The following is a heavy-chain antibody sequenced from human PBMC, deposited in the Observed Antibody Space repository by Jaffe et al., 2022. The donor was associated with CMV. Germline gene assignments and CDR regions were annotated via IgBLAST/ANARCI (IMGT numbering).Heavy chain of an antibody. CDR3: ARGLPVLAS. D-gene: IGHD1-1*01. Sequence: QVQLVESGGGVVQPGRSLRLSCAASGFTFSSYGMHWVRQAPGKGLEWVAVIWYDGSNKYYADSVKGRFTISRDNSKNTLYLQMNSLRAEDTAVYYCARGLPVLASWGQGTLVTVSS. CDR1: GFTFSSYG. CDR2: IWYDGSNK. V-gene: IGHV3-33*08. J-gene: IGHJ4*02.